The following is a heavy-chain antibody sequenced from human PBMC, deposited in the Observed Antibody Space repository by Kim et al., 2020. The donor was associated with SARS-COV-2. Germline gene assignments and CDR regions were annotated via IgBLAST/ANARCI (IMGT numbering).Heavy chain of an antibody. CDR1: GFPFKNNG. J-gene: IGHJ4*02. V-gene: IGHV3-23*01. D-gene: IGHD6-19*01. CDR2: INGNGGLTT. CDR3: AKRRFGTGLYYFDY. Sequence: GGSLRLSCAASGFPFKNNGMHWVRQAPGKGPECVSGINGNGGLTTVYADSVKGRFTISRDNSKNTLYLQMDSLGVEDTAVYYCAKRRFGTGLYYFDYWGQGSLVTVSS.